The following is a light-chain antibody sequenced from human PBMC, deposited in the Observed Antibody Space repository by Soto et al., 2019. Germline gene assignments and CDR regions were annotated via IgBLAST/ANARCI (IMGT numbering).Light chain of an antibody. Sequence: DIQMTQSPSTLSASVGDRVTITCRANQSISSWLAWYQQKPGKAPKLLIYDASSLESGVPSRFSGSGSGTEFTLTISSLQSDDFATYYCQQYNSYSGGTFGQGTKVEIK. J-gene: IGKJ1*01. V-gene: IGKV1-5*01. CDR3: QQYNSYSGGT. CDR1: QSISSW. CDR2: DAS.